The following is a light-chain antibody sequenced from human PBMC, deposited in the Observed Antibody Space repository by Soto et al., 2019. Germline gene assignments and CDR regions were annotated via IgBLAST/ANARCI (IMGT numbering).Light chain of an antibody. CDR2: GAS. CDR1: PSVTNY. CDR3: QQYNDWPPT. V-gene: IGKV3-15*01. Sequence: MTQSPATLSLSPWERATLSCRASPSVTNYLAWYQQKPGQAPRLLIYGASTRATGIPARFSGSGSGTEFTLSIGSLQSEDFAVYYCQQYNDWPPTFGQGTKVDNK. J-gene: IGKJ1*01.